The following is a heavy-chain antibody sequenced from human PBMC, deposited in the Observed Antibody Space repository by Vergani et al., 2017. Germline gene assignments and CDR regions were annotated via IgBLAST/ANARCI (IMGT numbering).Heavy chain of an antibody. CDR1: GGSFSGYY. V-gene: IGHV4-34*01. CDR2: INHSGST. CDR3: AREGIRGVGY. J-gene: IGHJ4*02. D-gene: IGHD2/OR15-2a*01. Sequence: QVQLQQWGAGLLKPSETLSLTCAVYGGSFSGYYWSWIRQPPGKGLEWIGEINHSGSTNYNPSLKSRVTRSVDTSKNQFSLKLSSVTAADTAVYYCAREGIRGVGYWGQGTLVTVSS.